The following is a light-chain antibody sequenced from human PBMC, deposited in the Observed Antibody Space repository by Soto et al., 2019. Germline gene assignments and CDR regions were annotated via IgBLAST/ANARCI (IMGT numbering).Light chain of an antibody. CDR2: DVS. CDR3: TAYTRSNTYV. CDR1: SIDGGAYNY. V-gene: IGLV2-14*03. Sequence: QSSLTHPASVSGAARGASTISCPGTSIDGGAYNYGSWCQHHPGKVPQLMIYDVSNRPSGFSDRFSGYKSGNTASLTISGLQAEDEADYYCTAYTRSNTYVSGTGTKVTVL. J-gene: IGLJ1*01.